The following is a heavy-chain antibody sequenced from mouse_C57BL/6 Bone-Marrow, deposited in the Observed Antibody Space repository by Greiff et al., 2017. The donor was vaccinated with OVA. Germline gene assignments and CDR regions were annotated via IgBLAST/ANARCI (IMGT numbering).Heavy chain of an antibody. Sequence: DVMLVESGEGLVKPGGSLKLSCAASGFTFSSYAMSWVRQTPEKRLEWVAYISSGGDYIYYADTVKGRFTISRDNARNTLYLQMSSLKSEDTAMYYCTRGSYGSSLAWFAYWGQGTLVTVSA. D-gene: IGHD1-1*01. CDR1: GFTFSSYA. CDR2: ISSGGDYI. J-gene: IGHJ3*01. V-gene: IGHV5-9-1*02. CDR3: TRGSYGSSLAWFAY.